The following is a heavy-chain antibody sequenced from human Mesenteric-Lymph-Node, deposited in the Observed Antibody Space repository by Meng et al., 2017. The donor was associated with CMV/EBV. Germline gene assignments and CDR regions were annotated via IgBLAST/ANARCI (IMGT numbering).Heavy chain of an antibody. Sequence: ESLKISCAGSGFTFRSYTINWVRQAPGKGLEWIGEINHSGSTNYNPSLKSRVTISVDTSKNQFSLKLSSVTAADTAVYYCARALRMLYVYWGQGTLVTVSS. CDR2: INHSGST. CDR1: GFTFRSYT. J-gene: IGHJ4*02. D-gene: IGHD2-8*01. CDR3: ARALRMLYVY. V-gene: IGHV4-34*01.